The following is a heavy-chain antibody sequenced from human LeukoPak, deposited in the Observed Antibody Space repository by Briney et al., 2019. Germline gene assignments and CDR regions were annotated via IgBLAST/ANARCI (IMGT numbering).Heavy chain of an antibody. J-gene: IGHJ3*02. CDR1: GFTFSSYE. D-gene: IGHD4-17*01. Sequence: PGVSLRLSCAASGFTFSSYEMNWVRQAPGKGLEWVSYIGSSGSTKYYADSVKGRFTNSRDNAKNSLYLQMNSLRAEDTAVYHCARGYGDYGLSYAFDIWGQGTMVTVSS. CDR2: IGSSGSTK. CDR3: ARGYGDYGLSYAFDI. V-gene: IGHV3-48*03.